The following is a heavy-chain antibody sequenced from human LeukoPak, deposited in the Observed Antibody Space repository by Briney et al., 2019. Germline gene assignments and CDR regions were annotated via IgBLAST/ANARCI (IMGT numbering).Heavy chain of an antibody. Sequence: RTSETLSLTCSVSGFSISGGYFWGWIRQPPGKGLEWIGIIFHSGYTQYNPSFKSRVTVSVDTSKNQFSLRLSSVTAADTAVYYCARDHLANLASRLFDPWGQGTLVTVSS. CDR1: GFSISGGYF. CDR3: ARDHLANLASRLFDP. CDR2: IFHSGYT. J-gene: IGHJ5*02. V-gene: IGHV4-38-2*02. D-gene: IGHD3-3*02.